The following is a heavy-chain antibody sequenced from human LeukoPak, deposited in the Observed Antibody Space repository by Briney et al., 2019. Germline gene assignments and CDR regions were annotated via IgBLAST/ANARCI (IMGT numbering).Heavy chain of an antibody. CDR1: GFTFSSYW. J-gene: IGHJ4*02. CDR2: IKPDGSEK. CDR3: ASILWWDIGFDY. V-gene: IGHV3-7*01. D-gene: IGHD2-21*01. Sequence: GGSLRLSCAASGFTFSSYWMTWVRQAPGKGLEWVANIKPDGSEKNYVDSVKGRFTISRDNARNSLYLQMNSLRAEDTAVYYCASILWWDIGFDYWGQGTLVTVSS.